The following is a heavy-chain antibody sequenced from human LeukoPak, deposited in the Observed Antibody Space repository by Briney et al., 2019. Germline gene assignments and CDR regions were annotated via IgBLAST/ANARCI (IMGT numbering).Heavy chain of an antibody. D-gene: IGHD6-6*01. V-gene: IGHV4-59*01. Sequence: ASETLSLTCSVSGGSISSNYWSWIRQPPGTGLEWIGHIYYSGSTNYNPSLNSRVTISVDTSKSQFSLKLNSLTAADTAVYYCARLHSSSFDPWGQGTLVTVSS. J-gene: IGHJ5*02. CDR1: GGSISSNY. CDR3: ARLHSSSFDP. CDR2: IYYSGST.